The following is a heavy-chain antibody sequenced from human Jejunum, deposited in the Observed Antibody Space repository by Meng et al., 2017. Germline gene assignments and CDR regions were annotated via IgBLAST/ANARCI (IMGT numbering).Heavy chain of an antibody. J-gene: IGHJ4*02. Sequence: QVQLQQSGPGRVPPSETLSLTVAVSGAPIRSGNWWSWVRQPPGKGLEWIGEMYQSGTTNYNPSLKSRVTILLDTSKNQLSLELTSVTAADTAVYYCARHISVTGTRGFDYWGQGTLVTVSS. CDR1: GAPIRSGNW. V-gene: IGHV4-4*02. CDR3: ARHISVTGTRGFDY. CDR2: MYQSGTT. D-gene: IGHD6-19*01.